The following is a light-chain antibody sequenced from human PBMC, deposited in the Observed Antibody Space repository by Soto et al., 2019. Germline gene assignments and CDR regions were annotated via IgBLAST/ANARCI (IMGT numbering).Light chain of an antibody. CDR3: LQLNTAPWT. V-gene: IGKV1-17*01. J-gene: IGKJ1*01. CDR1: QVITND. Sequence: DIQMTQSPSSLSASVGDRLTITCRASQVITNDLGWYQQKPGKAPKRLIYAASTLQSGVPSRFSGSGSGTEFTLTISSLQPEDVATYYCLQLNTAPWTFGQGTKVEIK. CDR2: AAS.